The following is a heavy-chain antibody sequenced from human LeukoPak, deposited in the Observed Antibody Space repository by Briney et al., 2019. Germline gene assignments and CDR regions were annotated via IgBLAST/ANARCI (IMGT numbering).Heavy chain of an antibody. CDR1: GGSISSGSYY. V-gene: IGHV4-61*02. D-gene: IGHD6-19*01. CDR2: IYTSGTT. Sequence: SETLSLTCTVSGGSISSGSYYWSWLRQPAGKGLEWITRIYTSGTTNYNPSLKSRVTISVDTSKNQFSLKLSSVTAADTAVYYCAREGIAVARFDPWGQGTLVTVSS. CDR3: AREGIAVARFDP. J-gene: IGHJ5*02.